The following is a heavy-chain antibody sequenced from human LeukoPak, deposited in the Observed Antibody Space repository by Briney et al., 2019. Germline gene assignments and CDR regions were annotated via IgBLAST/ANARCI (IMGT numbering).Heavy chain of an antibody. Sequence: PGGSLRLSCAASGFTFSSYGMHWVRQAPGKGLEWVSGMSGSAGNTYYADSVKGRFTISRDNSKNTLYLQMNSLRAEDTAIYYCANPNRGKHSSSWYRGFDSWGQGTLVSVSS. CDR1: GFTFSSYG. J-gene: IGHJ4*02. V-gene: IGHV3-23*01. CDR3: ANPNRGKHSSSWYRGFDS. D-gene: IGHD6-13*01. CDR2: MSGSAGNT.